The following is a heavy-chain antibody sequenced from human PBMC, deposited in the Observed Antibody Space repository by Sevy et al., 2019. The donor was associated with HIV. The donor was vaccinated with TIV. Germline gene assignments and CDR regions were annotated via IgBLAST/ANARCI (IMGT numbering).Heavy chain of an antibody. CDR2: IYYNGYT. CDR1: GGSISTNSYY. D-gene: IGHD4-17*01. J-gene: IGHJ4*02. Sequence: SESLSLTCTVSGGSISTNSYYWGWIRQPPGKGLELIGSIYYNGYTYYNPSLKSRVTISVDTSKNQFSLMLISVTAADTAVYYCGRHDYGDYDTYFDYWGQGTLVTVSS. CDR3: GRHDYGDYDTYFDY. V-gene: IGHV4-39*01.